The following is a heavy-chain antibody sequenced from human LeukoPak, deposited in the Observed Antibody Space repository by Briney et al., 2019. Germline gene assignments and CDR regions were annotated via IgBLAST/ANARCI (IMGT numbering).Heavy chain of an antibody. V-gene: IGHV3-48*04. J-gene: IGHJ4*02. CDR3: ARGFGSIWLHY. CDR1: GFTFSNYN. CDR2: ISESGSPV. D-gene: IGHD6-13*01. Sequence: GGSLRLSCAGSGFTFSNYNMNWVRQAPGKGLEGVSYISESGSPVFYADSVKGRFSISRDNSKNSLYLQMNSLRAEDTAVYYCARGFGSIWLHYWGQGTLVTVSS.